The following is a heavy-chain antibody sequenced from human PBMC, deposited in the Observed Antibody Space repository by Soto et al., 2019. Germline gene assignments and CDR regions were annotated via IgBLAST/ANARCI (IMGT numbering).Heavy chain of an antibody. D-gene: IGHD3-22*01. J-gene: IGHJ3*02. CDR2: ISYDGSNK. CDR3: ARAVYDSSGYYFGAFDI. CDR1: GFTFSSYA. Sequence: PGGSLRLSCAASGFTFSSYAMHWVRQAPGKGLEWVAVISYDGSNKYYADSVKGRFTISRDNSKNTLYLQMNSLRAEDTAVYYCARAVYDSSGYYFGAFDIWGQGTMVTVSS. V-gene: IGHV3-30-3*01.